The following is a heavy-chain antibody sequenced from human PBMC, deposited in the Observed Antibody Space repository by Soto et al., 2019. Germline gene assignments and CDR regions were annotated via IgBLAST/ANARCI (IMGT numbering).Heavy chain of an antibody. V-gene: IGHV1-18*01. D-gene: IGHD3-16*02. CDR1: GYTFTSYG. CDR3: ARSSSRADYRFYYYYGMDV. CDR2: ISAYNGNT. J-gene: IGHJ6*02. Sequence: ASVKVSCKASGYTFTSYGISWVRQAPGQGLEWMGWISAYNGNTNYAQKLQGRVTMTTDTSTSTAYMELRSLRSEDTAVYYCARSSSRADYRFYYYYGMDVWARGTTVTVSS.